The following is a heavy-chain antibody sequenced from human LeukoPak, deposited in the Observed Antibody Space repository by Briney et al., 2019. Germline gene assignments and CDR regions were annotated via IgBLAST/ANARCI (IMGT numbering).Heavy chain of an antibody. CDR1: GFTFSDYY. Sequence: GGPLRLSCAASGFTFSDYYMSWIRQAPGKGLEWVSYISSSGSTIYYADSVKGRFTISRDNAKNSLYLQMNSLRAEDTAVYYCARADIVAAAGYYYYYGMDVWGQGTTVTVSS. D-gene: IGHD6-13*01. V-gene: IGHV3-11*01. J-gene: IGHJ6*02. CDR2: ISSSGSTI. CDR3: ARADIVAAAGYYYYYGMDV.